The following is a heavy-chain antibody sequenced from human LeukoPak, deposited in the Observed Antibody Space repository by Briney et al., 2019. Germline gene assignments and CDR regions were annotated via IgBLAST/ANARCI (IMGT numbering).Heavy chain of an antibody. Sequence: SGGSLRLSCVVSGVSLSSHGMHWVRQAPGKGLEWLTFTWSDGRSEYYADSVKGRFTVSRDNSKNTVYLQINSLRVEDTAVYYCARDRGNDYFDSWGQGTLAIVSS. CDR1: GVSLSSHG. CDR3: ARDRGNDYFDS. V-gene: IGHV3-33*01. CDR2: TWSDGRSE. J-gene: IGHJ4*02.